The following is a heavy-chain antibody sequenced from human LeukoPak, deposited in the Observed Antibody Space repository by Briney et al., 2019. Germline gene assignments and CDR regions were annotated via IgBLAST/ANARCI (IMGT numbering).Heavy chain of an antibody. CDR3: ARVSGRPPGGLYYFDY. D-gene: IGHD3-16*01. Sequence: APVKVSCKASGYTFTTDYMHWVRQAPGQGLEWMGIINPSAGSTTYAQKFQGRVTMTGDTSTSTVYMELSSLKSDDTAVYYCARVSGRPPGGLYYFDYWGQGTLVTVSS. J-gene: IGHJ4*02. V-gene: IGHV1-46*01. CDR1: GYTFTTDY. CDR2: INPSAGST.